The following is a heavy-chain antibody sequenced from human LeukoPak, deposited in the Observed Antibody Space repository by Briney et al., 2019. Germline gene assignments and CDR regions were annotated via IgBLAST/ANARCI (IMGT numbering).Heavy chain of an antibody. CDR2: ISGSGGST. J-gene: IGHJ4*02. D-gene: IGHD3-16*02. Sequence: GGSLRLSCAASGFTFSSYVMSWVRQAPGKGLEWVSAISGSGGSTYYADSVKGRFTISRDNSKNTLYLQMNSLRAEDTAVYYCARVLAHADTFGGVIDYFDYWGQGTLVTVSS. V-gene: IGHV3-23*01. CDR3: ARVLAHADTFGGVIDYFDY. CDR1: GFTFSSYV.